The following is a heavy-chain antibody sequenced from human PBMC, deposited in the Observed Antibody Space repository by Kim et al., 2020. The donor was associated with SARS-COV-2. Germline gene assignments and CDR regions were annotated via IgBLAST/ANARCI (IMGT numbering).Heavy chain of an antibody. D-gene: IGHD6-6*01. CDR3: ARRFDFFYYALDV. CDR1: GFTFSDYA. J-gene: IGHJ6*02. Sequence: GGSLRLSCAASGFTFSDYAIHWVRQAPGKGLEYVSAISANGAITYYANSVKGRFTISRDKSKNTLYLQMGSLRAEDMGVYYCARRFDFFYYALDVWGQGTTVTVSS. V-gene: IGHV3-64*01. CDR2: ISANGAIT.